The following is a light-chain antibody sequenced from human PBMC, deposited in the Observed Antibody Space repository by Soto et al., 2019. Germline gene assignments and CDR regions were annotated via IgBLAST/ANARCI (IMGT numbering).Light chain of an antibody. Sequence: EIVLTQSPGTLSLSPGERATLSCRASQSVSSSYLAWYQQKPGQAPRLLIYGASSRATGIPDRFSGSGSGPAFTHTISRVEPEDFDVYYCQQYGSSPLYNCGQGTKLEIE. CDR2: GAS. J-gene: IGKJ2*01. CDR3: QQYGSSPLYN. CDR1: QSVSSSY. V-gene: IGKV3-20*01.